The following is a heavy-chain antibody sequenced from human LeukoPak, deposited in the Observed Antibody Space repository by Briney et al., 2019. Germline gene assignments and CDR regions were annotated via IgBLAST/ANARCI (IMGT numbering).Heavy chain of an antibody. D-gene: IGHD2-15*01. J-gene: IGHJ4*02. V-gene: IGHV1-69*05. Sequence: SVKVSCKASGGTFSSYAISWVRQAPGQGLEWMGGIIPIFGTANYAQKFQGRVTMTRDTSISTAYMELSRLRSDDTAVYYCARDSRGLLQAYWDYWGQGTLVTVSS. CDR1: GGTFSSYA. CDR3: ARDSRGLLQAYWDY. CDR2: IIPIFGTA.